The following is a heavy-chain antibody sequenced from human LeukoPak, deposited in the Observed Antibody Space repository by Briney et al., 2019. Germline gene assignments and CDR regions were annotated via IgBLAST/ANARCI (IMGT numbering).Heavy chain of an antibody. CDR3: TKRSKSVSFYY. CDR1: GFTFSNYV. J-gene: IGHJ4*02. Sequence: GGSLRLSCAASGFTFSNYVMNWVRQAPGKGLEWVSTISGSGSRTYYADSVRGRFTISRDNSKNTLYLQINSLRAEHTAVDYCTKRSKSVSFYYWGRGTLVTVSS. V-gene: IGHV3-23*01. CDR2: ISGSGSRT. D-gene: IGHD5/OR15-5a*01.